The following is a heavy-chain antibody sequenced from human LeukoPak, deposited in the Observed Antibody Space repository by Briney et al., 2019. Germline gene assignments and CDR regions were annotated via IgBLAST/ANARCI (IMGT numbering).Heavy chain of an antibody. CDR2: IYHSGST. J-gene: IGHJ5*02. Sequence: SETLSLTCAVSGGSISSSNWWSWVRQPPGKGLEWIGEIYHSGSTNYNPSLKSRVTISVDKSKNQFSLKLSSVTAADTAVYYCARFASSGSPSQGWFDPWGQGTLVTVSS. CDR1: GGSISSSNW. D-gene: IGHD3-10*01. V-gene: IGHV4-4*02. CDR3: ARFASSGSPSQGWFDP.